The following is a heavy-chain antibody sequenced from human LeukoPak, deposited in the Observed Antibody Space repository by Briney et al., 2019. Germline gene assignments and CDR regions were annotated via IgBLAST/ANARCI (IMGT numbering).Heavy chain of an antibody. CDR1: GYTFTSYG. CDR3: AREPSGYSYGSFDY. V-gene: IGHV1-18*01. J-gene: IGHJ4*02. D-gene: IGHD5-18*01. CDR2: TSAYNGNT. Sequence: ASVKVSCKASGYTFTSYGISWVRQAPGQGLEWMGWTSAYNGNTNYAQKLQGRVTMTTDTSTSTAYMELRSLRSDDTAVYYCAREPSGYSYGSFDYWGQGTLVTVSS.